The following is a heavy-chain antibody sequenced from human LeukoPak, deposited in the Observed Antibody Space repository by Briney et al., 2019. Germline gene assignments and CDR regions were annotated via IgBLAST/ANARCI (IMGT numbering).Heavy chain of an antibody. D-gene: IGHD6-6*01. CDR3: AKGYSSSYYDYYMDV. CDR2: ISSSGDST. CDR1: GFTFTTYA. Sequence: QAGGPLRLSCAASGFTFTTYAMSWVRQAPGKGLEWVSSISSSGDSTYNADSAKGRFTSSRDNSKNTLYLQMNSLRAEDTAVYYCAKGYSSSYYDYYMDVWGKGTTVTVSS. V-gene: IGHV3-23*01. J-gene: IGHJ6*03.